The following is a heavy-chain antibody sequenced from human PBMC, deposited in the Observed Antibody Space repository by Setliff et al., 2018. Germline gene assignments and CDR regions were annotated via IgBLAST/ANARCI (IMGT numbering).Heavy chain of an antibody. CDR2: ITIDDAYS. D-gene: IGHD1-1*01. Sequence: AGGSLRLSCAASGFSFRTYAMSWVRQAPGKGLEWVSTITIDDAYSYYADSVKGRFTVSRDNSKYTLYLQMNSLRVEDSGRYYCAKEKRHRSTWPHGGAFDIWGQGTMVTVSS. CDR3: AKEKRHRSTWPHGGAFDI. CDR1: GFSFRTYA. V-gene: IGHV3-23*01. J-gene: IGHJ3*02.